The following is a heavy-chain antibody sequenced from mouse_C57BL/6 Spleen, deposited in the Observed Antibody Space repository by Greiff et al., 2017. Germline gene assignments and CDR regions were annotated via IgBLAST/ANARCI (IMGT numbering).Heavy chain of an antibody. CDR1: GYTFTDYN. V-gene: IGHV1-22*01. D-gene: IGHD4-1*01. CDR2: INPNNGGT. J-gene: IGHJ4*01. CDR3: ASANWALDYAMDY. Sequence: EVQLQQSGPELVKPGASVKMSCKASGYTFTDYNMHWVKQSHGKSLEWIGYINPNNGGTSYNQKFKGKATLTVNKSSSTAYMELRSLTSEDSAVYYCASANWALDYAMDYWGQGTSVTVSS.